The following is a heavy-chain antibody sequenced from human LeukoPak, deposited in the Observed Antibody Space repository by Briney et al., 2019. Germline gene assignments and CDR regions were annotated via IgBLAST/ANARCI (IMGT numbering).Heavy chain of an antibody. J-gene: IGHJ6*02. CDR3: AKGLNLWFGELLLWYYYYGMDV. V-gene: IGHV3-23*01. CDR1: GFTFSSYA. D-gene: IGHD3-10*01. CDR2: ISGSGGST. Sequence: GGSLRLSCAASGFTFSSYAMSWVRQAPGKGLEWVSAISGSGGSTYYADSVKGRFTISRDNSKNTLYLQMNSLRAEDTAVYYCAKGLNLWFGELLLWYYYYGMDVWGQGTTVTVSS.